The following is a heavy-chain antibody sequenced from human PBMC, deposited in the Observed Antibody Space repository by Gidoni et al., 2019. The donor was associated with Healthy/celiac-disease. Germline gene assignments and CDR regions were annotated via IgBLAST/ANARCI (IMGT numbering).Heavy chain of an antibody. V-gene: IGHV1-18*01. CDR3: ASGGYSGYDHNYYYYGMDV. CDR2: ISAYNGNT. J-gene: IGHJ6*02. D-gene: IGHD5-12*01. Sequence: QVQLVQSGAEVKKPGSSVKVSCKASGYTFTSYVLSWVRQAPGQGLEWMGWISAYNGNTNYAQKLQGRVTMTTDTSTSTAYMELRSLRSDDTAVYYCASGGYSGYDHNYYYYGMDVWGQGTTVTVSS. CDR1: GYTFTSYV.